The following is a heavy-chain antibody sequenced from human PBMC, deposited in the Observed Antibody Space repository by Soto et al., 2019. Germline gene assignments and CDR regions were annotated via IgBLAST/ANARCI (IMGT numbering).Heavy chain of an antibody. J-gene: IGHJ4*01. Sequence: ETLSLTCTVSGGSINSYYWSWIWQPPGKGLEWIGYVYSSGSTHYNPSLKSRLTISVDTPKNQFSLHLSSVTAADTAVYHCARAPRGGSFHYFDYWGHGTLVTVSS. CDR3: ARAPRGGSFHYFDY. CDR2: VYSSGST. V-gene: IGHV4-59*01. CDR1: GGSINSYY. D-gene: IGHD2-15*01.